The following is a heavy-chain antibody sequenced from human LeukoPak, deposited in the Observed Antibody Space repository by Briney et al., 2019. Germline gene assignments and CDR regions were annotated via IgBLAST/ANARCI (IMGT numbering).Heavy chain of an antibody. J-gene: IGHJ4*02. CDR2: IIPILGIA. CDR3: ARPSGYCSGGSCKGFDY. V-gene: IGHV1-69*04. D-gene: IGHD2-15*01. Sequence: SVKVSCKASGGTFSSYAISWVRQAPGHGLEWMGRIIPILGIANYAQKFQGRVTITADKSTSTAYMELSSLRSEDTAVYYCARPSGYCSGGSCKGFDYWGQGTLVTVSS. CDR1: GGTFSSYA.